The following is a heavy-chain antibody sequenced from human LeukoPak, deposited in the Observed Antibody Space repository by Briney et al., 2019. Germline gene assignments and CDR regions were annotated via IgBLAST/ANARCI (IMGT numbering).Heavy chain of an antibody. CDR1: GGSISSSSYY. CDR3: ARTPYGGNWYFDL. D-gene: IGHD2-15*01. V-gene: IGHV4-61*05. J-gene: IGHJ2*01. CDR2: IYYGGGT. Sequence: SETLSLTCTVSGGSISSSSYYWSWIRQPPGQGLEWIGNIYYGGGTNYNPSLKSRVTILVDTSKNQFSLKLSSVTAADTAVYYCARTPYGGNWYFDLWGRGTLVTVSS.